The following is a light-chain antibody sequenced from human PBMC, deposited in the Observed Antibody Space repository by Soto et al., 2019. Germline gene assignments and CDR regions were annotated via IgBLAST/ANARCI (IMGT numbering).Light chain of an antibody. J-gene: IGKJ4*01. CDR1: QDINNY. CDR3: QKYDSVPLT. V-gene: IGKV1-27*01. Sequence: DIQMTQSPSSLSASVGARVTITCRASQDINNYLAWYQQKPGKVPSLLIYAASTLQSGVPPRFSGSGSGTDYTLTISSRQPEDVATYYCQKYDSVPLTFGGGTKVEIQ. CDR2: AAS.